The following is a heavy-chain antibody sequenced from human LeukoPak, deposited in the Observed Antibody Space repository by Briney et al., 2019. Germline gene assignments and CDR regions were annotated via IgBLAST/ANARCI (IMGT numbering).Heavy chain of an antibody. D-gene: IGHD3-22*01. Sequence: GGSLRLSCAASGFTFDDYAMHWVRQAPGKGLEWVSAISGSGGSTYYADSVKGRFTISRDNSKNTLYLQMNSLRAEDTAVYYCAKDLSVWVEAYYYDSSGPWGVFDYWGQGTLVTVSS. J-gene: IGHJ4*02. CDR2: ISGSGGST. V-gene: IGHV3-23*01. CDR1: GFTFDDYA. CDR3: AKDLSVWVEAYYYDSSGPWGVFDY.